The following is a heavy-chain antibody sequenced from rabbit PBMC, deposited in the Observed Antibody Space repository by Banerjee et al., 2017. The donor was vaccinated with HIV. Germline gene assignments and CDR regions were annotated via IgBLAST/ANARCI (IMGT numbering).Heavy chain of an antibody. CDR2: IAAGYSGST. CDR1: GFSFSSRYW. V-gene: IGHV1S45*01. CDR3: VRYSNVVGMDL. J-gene: IGHJ6*01. Sequence: QEQLEESGGDLVKPEGSLTLTCTASGFSFSSRYWICWVRQAPGKGLEWITCIAAGYSGSTYYASWAKGRFTISETSSTTVTLQMTSLTAADTATYFCVRYSNVVGMDLWGPGTLVTVS.